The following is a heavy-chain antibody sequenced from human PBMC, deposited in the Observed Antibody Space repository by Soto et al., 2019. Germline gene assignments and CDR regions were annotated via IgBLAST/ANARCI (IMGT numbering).Heavy chain of an antibody. V-gene: IGHV3-15*07. J-gene: IGHJ6*02. CDR2: IKSKTDGGTT. CDR1: GFTFSNAW. CDR3: TTDDFSSTSLGYYYYYGMDV. Sequence: PGGSLRLSCAASGFTFSNAWMNWVRQAPGKGLEWVGRIKSKTDGGTTDYAAPVKGRFTISRDDSKNTLYLQMNSLKTEDTAVYYCTTDDFSSTSLGYYYYYGMDVWGQGTTVTVSS. D-gene: IGHD2-2*01.